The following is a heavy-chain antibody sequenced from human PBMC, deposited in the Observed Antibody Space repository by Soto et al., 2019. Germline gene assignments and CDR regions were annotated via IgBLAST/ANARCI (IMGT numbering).Heavy chain of an antibody. Sequence: GSLRLPCAASGFTVSSNYISWVRQAPGKGLEWVSVIYSGGSTYYADSVKGRFTISRDNSKNTLYLQMNSLRAEDTAVYYCARGAGTTVNYYYYYGMDVWGQGTTVTVSS. J-gene: IGHJ6*02. V-gene: IGHV3-66*01. CDR2: IYSGGST. CDR1: GFTVSSNY. D-gene: IGHD1-7*01. CDR3: ARGAGTTVNYYYYYGMDV.